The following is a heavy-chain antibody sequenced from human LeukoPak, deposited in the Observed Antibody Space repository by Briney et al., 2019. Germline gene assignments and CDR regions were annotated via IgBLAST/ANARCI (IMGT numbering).Heavy chain of an antibody. CDR2: IFYTGNT. D-gene: IGHD4-23*01. CDR3: ARVKAVVTPWVFDY. J-gene: IGHJ4*02. V-gene: IGHV4-39*07. CDR1: GGSISSSSYY. Sequence: PSETLSLTCSVSGGSISSSSYYWGWIRQPPGKGLQWIGSIFYTGNTYYKPSLKSRVTISVDTSKNQFSLKLTSMTAADTAVYYCARVKAVVTPWVFDYWGQGTLVTVSS.